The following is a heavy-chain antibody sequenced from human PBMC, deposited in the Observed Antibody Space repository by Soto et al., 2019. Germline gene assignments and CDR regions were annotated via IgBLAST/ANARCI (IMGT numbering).Heavy chain of an antibody. V-gene: IGHV3-7*01. CDR2: IKQDGSEK. D-gene: IGHD1-1*01. Sequence: EVQLVESGGGLVQPGGSLRLSCAASGFTFSSYWMSWVRQAPGKGLEWVANIKQDGSEKYYVDSVKGRFTISRDNAKNSLYLQMNSLRAEDTAVYYCARVRTTCKYYFEYWGQGTLVTVSS. J-gene: IGHJ4*02. CDR1: GFTFSSYW. CDR3: ARVRTTCKYYFEY.